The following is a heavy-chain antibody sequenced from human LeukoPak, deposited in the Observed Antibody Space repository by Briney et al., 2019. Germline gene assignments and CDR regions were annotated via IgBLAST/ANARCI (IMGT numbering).Heavy chain of an antibody. D-gene: IGHD3-9*01. CDR1: GYSISSGYY. CDR2: INHSGST. J-gene: IGHJ4*02. CDR3: ARRGSFDWLFLDRLDAFYGY. Sequence: SETLSLTCTVSGYSISSGYYWGWIRQPPGKGLEWIGEINHSGSTNYNPSLKSRVTISVDTSKNQFSLKLSSVTAADTAVYYCARRGSFDWLFLDRLDAFYGYWGQGTLVTVSS. V-gene: IGHV4-38-2*02.